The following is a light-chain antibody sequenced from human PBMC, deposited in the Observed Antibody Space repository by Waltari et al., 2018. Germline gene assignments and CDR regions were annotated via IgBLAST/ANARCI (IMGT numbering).Light chain of an antibody. CDR1: QNIIRY. Sequence: DIQLPQSPASLPVSVADRVTFPCRASQNIIRYLNWYQQRPGTAPKLLIYASSNLQSGVPSRFSGSGSGTEFTLTISSLQPEDFATYYCQQSYSTPPRTFGQGTKVEMK. CDR3: QQSYSTPPRT. J-gene: IGKJ1*01. V-gene: IGKV1-39*01. CDR2: ASS.